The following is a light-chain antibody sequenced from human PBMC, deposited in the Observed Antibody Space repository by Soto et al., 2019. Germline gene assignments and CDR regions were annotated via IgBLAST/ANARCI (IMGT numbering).Light chain of an antibody. J-gene: IGKJ1*01. Sequence: IVMTQSPATLSVSPGERATLSCRASQSVSSYLAWYQQKPGQAPRLLIYGASIRATDIPARFIGSGSGTEFTLTISSLQSEDFAVYYCQQYINWPRTFGQGTKVDIK. CDR1: QSVSSY. V-gene: IGKV3-15*01. CDR3: QQYINWPRT. CDR2: GAS.